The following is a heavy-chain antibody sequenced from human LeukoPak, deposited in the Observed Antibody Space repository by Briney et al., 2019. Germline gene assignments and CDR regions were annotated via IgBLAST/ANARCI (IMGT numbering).Heavy chain of an antibody. J-gene: IGHJ6*02. CDR1: GGTFSSYA. D-gene: IGHD3-16*02. Sequence: SVKVSCKASGGTFSSYAISWVRQAPGQGLEWMGRIIPILGIANYAQQFQGRVTITADKSTSTAYMELSSLRSEDTAVYYCARREGYYDYVWGSYRPTAPYYYYLDYGMDVWGQGTTVTVSS. CDR2: IIPILGIA. V-gene: IGHV1-69*04. CDR3: ARREGYYDYVWGSYRPTAPYYYYLDYGMDV.